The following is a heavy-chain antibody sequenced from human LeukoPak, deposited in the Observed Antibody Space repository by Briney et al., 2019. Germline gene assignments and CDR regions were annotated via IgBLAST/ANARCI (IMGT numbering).Heavy chain of an antibody. CDR1: GFTFPNYA. CDR3: ARGYLAGVVY. CDR2: IGDSVGTT. J-gene: IGHJ4*02. Sequence: GGSLRLSCAASGFTFPNYAITWVRQAPGKGLEWVSAIGDSVGTTFYADSLKGRFTISEDDSKNTLYLEMNSLRAEDTAMYYCARGYLAGVVYWGQGNLVTVSS. V-gene: IGHV3-23*01. D-gene: IGHD2-21*01.